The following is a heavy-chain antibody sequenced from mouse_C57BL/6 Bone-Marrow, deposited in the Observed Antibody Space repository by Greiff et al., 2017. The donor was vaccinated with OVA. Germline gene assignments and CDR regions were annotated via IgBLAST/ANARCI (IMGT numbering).Heavy chain of an antibody. J-gene: IGHJ2*01. V-gene: IGHV1-50*01. CDR3: ARKGTAQATDY. CDR1: GYTFTSYW. CDR2: IDPSDSYT. Sequence: QVQLQQPGAELVKPGASVKLSCKASGYTFTSYWMQWVKQRPGQGLEWIGEIDPSDSYTNYNQKFKGKATLTVDTSSSTAYMQLSSRTSEDSAVYYCARKGTAQATDYWGQGTTLTVSS. D-gene: IGHD3-2*02.